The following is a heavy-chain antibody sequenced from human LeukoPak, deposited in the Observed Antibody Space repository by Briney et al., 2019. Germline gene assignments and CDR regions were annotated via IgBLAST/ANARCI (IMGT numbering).Heavy chain of an antibody. V-gene: IGHV1-2*02. CDR3: ARPPHELGPAAPFDY. Sequence: ASVKVSCTASGYTFHLFYIHWVRQAPGEGLEWVGWILPNSGDTFYAQRFRGRVTMTSDTSTNTAYMDLYKLTSDDTAVYFCARPPHELGPAAPFDYWGQGTLVTVSS. CDR2: ILPNSGDT. CDR1: GYTFHLFY. J-gene: IGHJ4*02. D-gene: IGHD2-2*01.